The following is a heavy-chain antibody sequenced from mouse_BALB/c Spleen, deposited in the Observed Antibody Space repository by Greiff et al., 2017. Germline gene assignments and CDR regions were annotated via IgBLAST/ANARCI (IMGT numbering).Heavy chain of an antibody. J-gene: IGHJ4*01. V-gene: IGHV3-8*02. Sequence: EVLLQESGPSLVKPSQTLSLTCSVSGYSFTSYYLNWVRQSPGKRLEYMGYIGYSGSTYYNPSLKTRISIIQDNTKNHYYLQLNTMTTEDTATYYRESYYGSRSAMDYWGQGTSVTVSS. CDR2: IGYSGST. CDR3: ESYYGSRSAMDY. CDR1: GYSFTSYY. D-gene: IGHD1-1*01.